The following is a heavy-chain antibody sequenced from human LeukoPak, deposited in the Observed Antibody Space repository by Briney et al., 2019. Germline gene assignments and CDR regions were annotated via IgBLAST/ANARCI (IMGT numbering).Heavy chain of an antibody. CDR3: AKDYTSMVRGVVY. CDR1: GFTFDDYG. D-gene: IGHD5-18*01. J-gene: IGHJ4*02. V-gene: IGHV3-9*01. Sequence: GRSLRLTCAPSGFTFDDYGMHWARQAPGKGLEWVSGINWNSGSIDYADSVKGRFTISRDNAKNSLYLQMNSLRPEDTALYYCAKDYTSMVRGVVYWREGTLVTVSS. CDR2: INWNSGSI.